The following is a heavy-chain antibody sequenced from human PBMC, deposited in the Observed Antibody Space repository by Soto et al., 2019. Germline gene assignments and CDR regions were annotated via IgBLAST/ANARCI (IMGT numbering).Heavy chain of an antibody. CDR2: IIPITGTV. J-gene: IGHJ2*01. V-gene: IGHV1-69*01. CDR3: AREYSSSAQYLYFDV. D-gene: IGHD6-6*01. Sequence: QVQLVQSGAEVKKPGSSVKVSCKVSGGTFSSYAIGWVRQAPGQGLEWMGGIIPITGTVNYAQKFQGRVTITADEWTTTLSVELRSLSFEDTAVYYCAREYSSSAQYLYFDVWGRGTLVTVSS. CDR1: GGTFSSYA.